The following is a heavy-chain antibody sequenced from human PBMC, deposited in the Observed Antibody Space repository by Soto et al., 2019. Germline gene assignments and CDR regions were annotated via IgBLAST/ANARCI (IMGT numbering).Heavy chain of an antibody. CDR1: GGTFSSYA. J-gene: IGHJ5*02. Sequence: QVQLVQSGAEVKKPGSSVKVSCKASGGTFSSYAISWVRQAPGQGLEWMGWINPNSGVTNYAQNFQGRVTMTRDASISTAFMELSRLRSDDTALYYCARILVPSTIGWFDPWGQGTLVTVSS. CDR3: ARILVPSTIGWFDP. V-gene: IGHV1-2*02. CDR2: INPNSGVT. D-gene: IGHD2-2*02.